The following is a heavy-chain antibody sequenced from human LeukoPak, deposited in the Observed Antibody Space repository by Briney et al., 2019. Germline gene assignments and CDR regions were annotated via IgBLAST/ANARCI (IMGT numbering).Heavy chain of an antibody. V-gene: IGHV1-8*01. CDR2: MNPNSGNT. CDR3: ARGPSPYYYDSSGYYS. D-gene: IGHD3-22*01. Sequence: ASVKVSCKASGYTFTSYDINWVRQATGQGLEWMGWMNPNSGNTGYAQKFQGRVTMTRNTSISTAYMELSSLRSEDMAVYYCARGPSPYYYDSSGYYSWGQGTLVTVSS. CDR1: GYTFTSYD. J-gene: IGHJ4*02.